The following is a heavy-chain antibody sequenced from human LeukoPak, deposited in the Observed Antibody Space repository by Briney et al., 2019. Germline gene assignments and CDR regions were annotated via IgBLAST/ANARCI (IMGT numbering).Heavy chain of an antibody. Sequence: SQTLSLTFDISGDSVSIQTATWNWVRQSPSRGLEWLGRTYFRSKWYYDYAMSVKGRISISPDTSKNHFSLHLDSVTPEDTAVYYCARDHWYDILSFDYWGQGTLVTVSS. CDR2: TYFRSKWYY. D-gene: IGHD3-9*01. J-gene: IGHJ4*02. CDR3: ARDHWYDILSFDY. CDR1: GDSVSIQTAT. V-gene: IGHV6-1*01.